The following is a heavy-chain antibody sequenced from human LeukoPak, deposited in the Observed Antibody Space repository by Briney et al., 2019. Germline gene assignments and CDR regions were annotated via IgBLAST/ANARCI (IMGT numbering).Heavy chain of an antibody. CDR1: GFTFSSYG. CDR3: ARALWPYYFDY. J-gene: IGHJ4*02. V-gene: IGHV3-33*01. D-gene: IGHD2-21*01. Sequence: GGSLRLSCAASGFTFSSYGMHWVRQAPGKGLEWVAIIWYDGSNEYYADSVKGRFTISRDNSKNTLYLQMNSPRAEDTAVYYCARALWPYYFDYWGQGTLVTVSS. CDR2: IWYDGSNE.